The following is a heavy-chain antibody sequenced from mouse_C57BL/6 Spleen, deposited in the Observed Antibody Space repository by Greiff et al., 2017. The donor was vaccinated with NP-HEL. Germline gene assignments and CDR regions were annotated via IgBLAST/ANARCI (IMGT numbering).Heavy chain of an antibody. D-gene: IGHD2-2*01. CDR1: GFTFSSYA. CDR3: TREHYGYENYFDY. V-gene: IGHV5-9-1*02. CDR2: ISSGGDYI. Sequence: EVMLVESGEGLVKPGGSLKLSCAASGFTFSSYAMSWVRQTPEKRLEWVAYISSGGDYIYYADTVKGRFTISRDNARNTLYLQMSSLKSEDTAMYYCTREHYGYENYFDYWGQGTTLTVSS. J-gene: IGHJ2*01.